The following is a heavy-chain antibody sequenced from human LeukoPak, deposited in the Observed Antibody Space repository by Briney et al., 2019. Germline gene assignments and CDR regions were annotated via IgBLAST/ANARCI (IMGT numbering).Heavy chain of an antibody. D-gene: IGHD6-13*01. V-gene: IGHV3-48*01. CDR1: GFTFSSYG. CDR2: ISTSSNRI. Sequence: GGSLRLSCAASGFTFSSYGMNWVRQAPGKGLEWVSYISTSSNRIDYADSVKGRFTISRDNSKNTLYLQMNSLRAEDTAVYYCASAAGPFDNWGQGTLVTVSS. CDR3: ASAAGPFDN. J-gene: IGHJ4*02.